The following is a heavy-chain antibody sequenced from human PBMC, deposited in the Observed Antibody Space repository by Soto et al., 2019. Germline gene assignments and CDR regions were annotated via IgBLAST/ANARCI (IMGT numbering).Heavy chain of an antibody. D-gene: IGHD3-16*01. V-gene: IGHV3-23*01. Sequence: GGSLRLSCAASGFTFGTYAMKWLRQAPGRGLECVSFISGSGRTTYYADSVKGRFTVSRDNSKNTMYLQMSSLRAEDTALYYCAKFRGPSYSYYYMDVWGKGTKVTVS. J-gene: IGHJ6*03. CDR2: ISGSGRTT. CDR3: AKFRGPSYSYYYMDV. CDR1: GFTFGTYA.